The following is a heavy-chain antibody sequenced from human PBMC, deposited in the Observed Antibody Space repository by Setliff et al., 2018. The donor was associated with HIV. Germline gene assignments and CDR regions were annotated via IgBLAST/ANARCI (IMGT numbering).Heavy chain of an antibody. CDR2: ISSSGSTI. CDR3: ARAVHSGWYYFDY. CDR1: GFTFSSYE. D-gene: IGHD6-19*01. V-gene: IGHV3-48*03. Sequence: HPGGSLRLSCAASGFTFSSYEMNWVRQAPGKGLEWVSYISSSGSTIYYADSLKGRFTISRDNAKNSLYLQMNSLRAEDTAVYYCARAVHSGWYYFDYWGQGTLVTVSS. J-gene: IGHJ4*02.